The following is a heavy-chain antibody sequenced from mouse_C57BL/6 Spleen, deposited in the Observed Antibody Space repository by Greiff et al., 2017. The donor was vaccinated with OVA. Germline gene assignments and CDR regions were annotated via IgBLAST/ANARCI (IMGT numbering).Heavy chain of an antibody. Sequence: QVQLQQPGTELVKPGASVKLSCKASGYTFTSYWMHWVKQRPGQGLEWIGNINPSNGGTNYNEKFKSKATLTVDKSSSTDYMQLSSLTSEDSAVYYCAFITTVVERYFDVWGTGTTVTVSS. CDR1: GYTFTSYW. D-gene: IGHD1-1*01. CDR3: AFITTVVERYFDV. CDR2: INPSNGGT. J-gene: IGHJ1*03. V-gene: IGHV1-53*01.